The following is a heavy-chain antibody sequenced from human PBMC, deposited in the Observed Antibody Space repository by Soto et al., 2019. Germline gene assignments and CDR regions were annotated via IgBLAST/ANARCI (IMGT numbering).Heavy chain of an antibody. J-gene: IGHJ4*02. CDR3: ARRAGVMVPFEY. Sequence: GESLQISCKTSGYTFTTYWVGCVRQRPGEGLEWIGIIYPSDSDTRYSPSFQGHVMFSVDKSLETAYLEWSSLKTSDTAVYFCARRAGVMVPFEYWGKGTQVTVFS. D-gene: IGHD3-16*01. CDR1: GYTFTTYW. CDR2: IYPSDSDT. V-gene: IGHV5-51*01.